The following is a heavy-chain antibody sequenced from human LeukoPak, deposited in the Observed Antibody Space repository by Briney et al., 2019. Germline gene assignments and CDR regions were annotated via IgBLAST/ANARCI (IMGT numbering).Heavy chain of an antibody. J-gene: IGHJ3*02. V-gene: IGHV3-21*01. CDR2: ISSSSSYI. CDR3: ARDAYGDYVGGAFDI. CDR1: GFTFSSYS. D-gene: IGHD4-17*01. Sequence: PGGSLRLSCAASGFTFSSYSMHWVRQAPGKGLEWVSSISSSSSYISYADSVKGRFTISRDNAKNSLYLQMHSLRAEDTAVYYCARDAYGDYVGGAFDIWGQGTMVTVSS.